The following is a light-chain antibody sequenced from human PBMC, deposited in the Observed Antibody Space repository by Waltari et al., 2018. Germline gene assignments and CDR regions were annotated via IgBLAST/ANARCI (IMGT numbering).Light chain of an antibody. Sequence: IQLTQSPSSLSASVADRVTITCRASQGISSYLAWYQQKPGKPPKLLIYDASTLQSGVPSWFSGSGSGTDFTLAISSLPPKDFATYYGQQLNSYPRGLFPFGPGTKVDIK. CDR3: QQLNSYPRGLFP. CDR2: DAS. V-gene: IGKV1-9*01. CDR1: QGISSY. J-gene: IGKJ3*01.